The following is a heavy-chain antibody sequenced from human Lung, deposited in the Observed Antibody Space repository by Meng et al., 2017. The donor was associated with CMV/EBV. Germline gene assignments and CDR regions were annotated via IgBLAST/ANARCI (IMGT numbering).Heavy chain of an antibody. CDR1: GGTFSSYA. J-gene: IGHJ5*02. V-gene: IGHV1-69*05. CDR2: IIPIFGTA. D-gene: IGHD6-13*01. Sequence: SVKVFCKASGGTFSSYAISWVRQAPGQGLEWMGGIIPIFGTANYAQKFQGRVTITTDESTSTAYMELSSLRSEDTAVYYCARGGSSSWSRRYNWFDPWGQGTLVTVSS. CDR3: ARGGSSSWSRRYNWFDP.